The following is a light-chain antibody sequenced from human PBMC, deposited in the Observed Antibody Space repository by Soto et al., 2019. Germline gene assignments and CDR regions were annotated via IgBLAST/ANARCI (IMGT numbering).Light chain of an antibody. CDR2: DNN. Sequence: QSVLTQSPSVSAAPGQTVTISCSGSSSNIGNNYVSWYQQLPGTAPKLLIYDNNKRPSGVPDRFSGSKSATSASLAISGLQSEDEADYYCAVWDDGLNGWVFGGGTKLTVL. V-gene: IGLV1-51*01. J-gene: IGLJ3*02. CDR1: SSNIGNNY. CDR3: AVWDDGLNGWV.